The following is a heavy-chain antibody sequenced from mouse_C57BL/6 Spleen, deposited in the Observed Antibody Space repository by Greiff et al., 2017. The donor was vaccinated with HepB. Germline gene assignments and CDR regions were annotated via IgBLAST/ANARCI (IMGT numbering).Heavy chain of an antibody. CDR2: IDPSDSST. D-gene: IGHD1-1*01. V-gene: IGHV1-50*01. J-gene: IGHJ3*01. CDR1: GYTFTSYW. Sequence: QVQLQQPGAELVKPGASVKLSCKASGYTFTSYWMQWVKQRPGQGLEWIGEIDPSDSSTNYNQKFKGKATLTVDTSSSTAYMQLSSLTSEDSAVYYCANYYGSNFAYWGQGTLVTVSA. CDR3: ANYYGSNFAY.